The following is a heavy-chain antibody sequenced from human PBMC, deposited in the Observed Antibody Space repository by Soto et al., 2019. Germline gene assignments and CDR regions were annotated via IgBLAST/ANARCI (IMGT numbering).Heavy chain of an antibody. CDR3: ARDREAAGPGRAFEI. CDR2: IYRGST. J-gene: IGHJ3*02. D-gene: IGHD6-13*01. CDR1: GGSVSSGY. V-gene: IGHV4-59*02. Sequence: SETRSLTCTVSGGSVSSGYWIWIRQPPGKGLENIGYIYRGSTNYNPSLKSRVTISVDTSKNQVSLKLTSVTAADTAVYYCARDREAAGPGRAFEIWGQGTVVTVSS.